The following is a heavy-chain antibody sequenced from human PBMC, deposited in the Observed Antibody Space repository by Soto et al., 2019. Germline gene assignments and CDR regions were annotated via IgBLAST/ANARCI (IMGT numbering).Heavy chain of an antibody. CDR1: GFTFSSYG. Sequence: PGGSLRLSCAASGFTFSSYGMHWVRQAPGKGLEWVAVISYDGSNKYYADSVKGRFTISRDNAKNSLYLQMNSLRDEDTAVYYCARVIGGDRYYYYGMDVWGQGTKVTVS. V-gene: IGHV3-30*03. D-gene: IGHD3-10*01. J-gene: IGHJ6*02. CDR2: ISYDGSNK. CDR3: ARVIGGDRYYYYGMDV.